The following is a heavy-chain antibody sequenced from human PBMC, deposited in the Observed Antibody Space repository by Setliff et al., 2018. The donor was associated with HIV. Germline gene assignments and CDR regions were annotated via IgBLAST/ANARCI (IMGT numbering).Heavy chain of an antibody. Sequence: SVKVSCKASGGTFSSYSISWVRQAPGQGLEWMGRIIPIFGTANHAQTFQGRVTITADKFTSTAYMELSSLRSDDTAVYYCARDPFVPKGAFDIWGQGTMVTVSS. D-gene: IGHD2-2*01. CDR2: IIPIFGTA. CDR3: ARDPFVPKGAFDI. CDR1: GGTFSSYS. J-gene: IGHJ3*02. V-gene: IGHV1-69*08.